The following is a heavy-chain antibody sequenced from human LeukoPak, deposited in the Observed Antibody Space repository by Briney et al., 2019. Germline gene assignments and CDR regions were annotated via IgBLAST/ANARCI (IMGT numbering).Heavy chain of an antibody. J-gene: IGHJ3*02. D-gene: IGHD3-16*01. V-gene: IGHV4-39*07. CDR3: ARDSLGADAFDI. Sequence: SETLSLTCSVSGGSISSSSHSWGWIRQPPGKGLEWIGAINYSGSTYYNPSLKSRVSISVDTSKNQFSLKLSSVTAADTAVFYCARDSLGADAFDIWGQGTMVTVSS. CDR1: GGSISSSSHS. CDR2: INYSGST.